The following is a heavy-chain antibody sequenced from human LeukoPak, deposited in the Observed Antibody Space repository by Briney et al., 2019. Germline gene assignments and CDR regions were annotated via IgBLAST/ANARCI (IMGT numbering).Heavy chain of an antibody. CDR1: GFTFDDYA. D-gene: IGHD3-10*01. V-gene: IGHV3-9*01. CDR2: ISWNSGSV. Sequence: GGSLRLSCAASGFTFDDYAMHWVRQAPGKGLEWVSGISWNSGSVGYADSVKGRFTISRDNAKNSLYLQMNSLRAEDTALYYCAKDISTNRGLGLVDYWGQGTLVTVSS. J-gene: IGHJ4*02. CDR3: AKDISTNRGLGLVDY.